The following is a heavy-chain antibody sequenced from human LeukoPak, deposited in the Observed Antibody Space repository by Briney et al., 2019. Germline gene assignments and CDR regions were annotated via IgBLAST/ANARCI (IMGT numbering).Heavy chain of an antibody. CDR2: ISYDGSTK. J-gene: IGHJ4*02. D-gene: IGHD2/OR15-2a*01. Sequence: PGGSLRLSCAASGFIFSSHAMHWVRQAPGRGLEWVAFISYDGSTKTYADSVKGRFTTSRDISLHLQMNSLRPEDTAVYYCVRNNNNDYWGQGTLVTVSS. V-gene: IGHV3-30*02. CDR3: VRNNNNDY. CDR1: GFIFSSHA.